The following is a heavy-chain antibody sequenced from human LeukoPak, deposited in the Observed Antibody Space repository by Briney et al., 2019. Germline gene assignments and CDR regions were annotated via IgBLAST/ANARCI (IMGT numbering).Heavy chain of an antibody. CDR1: GFTFSSYE. V-gene: IGHV3-48*03. CDR3: AREGRSGYYLTGYYGMDV. Sequence: GGSLRLSCAASGFTFSSYEMNWVRQAPGKGLEWVSYISSSGSTIYYADSVKGRFTISRDNAKNSLYVQMNSLRAEDTAVYYCAREGRSGYYLTGYYGMDVWGKGTTVTVSS. J-gene: IGHJ6*04. D-gene: IGHD5-12*01. CDR2: ISSSGSTI.